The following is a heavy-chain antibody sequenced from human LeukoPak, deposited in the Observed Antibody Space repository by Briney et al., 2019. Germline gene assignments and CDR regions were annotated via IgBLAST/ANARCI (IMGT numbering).Heavy chain of an antibody. J-gene: IGHJ4*02. Sequence: PSETLSLTCTVSGGSISSYYWSWIRQPPGKGLEWIGYFYYSGSTNYNPSLKSRVTISGDTSKNHFSLRLSSVTAADTAVYYCASFGLSSGRAGWGQGTLVTVSS. CDR2: FYYSGST. V-gene: IGHV4-59*01. CDR3: ASFGLSSGRAG. D-gene: IGHD6-19*01. CDR1: GGSISSYY.